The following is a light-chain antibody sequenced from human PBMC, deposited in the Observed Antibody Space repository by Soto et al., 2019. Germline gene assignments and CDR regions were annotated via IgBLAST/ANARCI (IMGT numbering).Light chain of an antibody. CDR1: QSIRSY. J-gene: IGKJ1*01. CDR2: DTC. CDR3: QQRSSGPWT. V-gene: IGKV3-11*01. Sequence: EIVLTQSPATLCLSPGEGATLSCRASQSIRSYFAWCQQQPGQAPRLLIFDTCTRTTGLPARVSGSGSGTDFTLTSSSREPEDGGGANCQQRSSGPWTFGQGTKVEIK.